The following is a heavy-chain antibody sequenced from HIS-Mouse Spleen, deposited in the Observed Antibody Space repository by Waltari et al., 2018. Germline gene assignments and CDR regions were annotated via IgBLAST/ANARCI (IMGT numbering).Heavy chain of an antibody. CDR3: AREIPYSSSWYDWYFDL. D-gene: IGHD6-13*01. CDR1: GGSIRSSSYY. Sequence: QLQLQESGPGLVKPSETLSLTCTVSGGSIRSSSYYWGWSRQPQGKGLEWIGSFYYSGSTYDNPSLTSRVTISVDTSKNQFSLKLSSVIAADTAVYYCAREIPYSSSWYDWYFDLWGRGTLVTVSS. J-gene: IGHJ2*01. CDR2: FYYSGST. V-gene: IGHV4-39*07.